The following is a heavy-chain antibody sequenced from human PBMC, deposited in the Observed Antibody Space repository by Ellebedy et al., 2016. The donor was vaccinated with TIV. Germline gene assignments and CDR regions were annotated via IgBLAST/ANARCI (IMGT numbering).Heavy chain of an antibody. CDR1: GFTFSTYR. CDR2: INSRGSPM. V-gene: IGHV3-48*02. J-gene: IGHJ4*02. Sequence: GESLKISCSASGFTFSTYRMQWLRQAPGKGLEWISYINSRGSPMYYADSVKGRFFISRDNGKSSLSLQMNSLRDEDTAVYYCARDYQWSVDYWGQGTLVTVSS. D-gene: IGHD6-19*01. CDR3: ARDYQWSVDY.